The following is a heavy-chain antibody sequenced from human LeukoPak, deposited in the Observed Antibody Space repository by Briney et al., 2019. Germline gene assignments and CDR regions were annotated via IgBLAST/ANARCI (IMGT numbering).Heavy chain of an antibody. Sequence: GESLRISCKGSGYSFTSYWISWVRQMPGKGLEWMGIIYPGDSDTRYSPSFQGHVTISADKSIRTAYLQWSSLKASDTAMYYCARHGNNHYYHSDTGDYWGQGTLVTLSS. V-gene: IGHV5-51*01. CDR3: ARHGNNHYYHSDTGDY. CDR1: GYSFTSYW. J-gene: IGHJ4*02. D-gene: IGHD3-22*01. CDR2: IYPGDSDT.